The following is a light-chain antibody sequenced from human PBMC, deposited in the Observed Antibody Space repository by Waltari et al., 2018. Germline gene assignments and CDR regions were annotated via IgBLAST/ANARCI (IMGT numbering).Light chain of an antibody. J-gene: IGLJ2*01. V-gene: IGLV3-25*03. CDR1: TLPMED. Sequence: YELTQPPSVSVSPGQTARITRSGETLPMEDSYWYQQRPGQAPMVLIYKNTERPSWIPERFSGSRSGTTVTLTMSGVQAEDEAVYYCQSADITRTPYWFFGGGTKLTVV. CDR3: QSADITRTPYWF. CDR2: KNT.